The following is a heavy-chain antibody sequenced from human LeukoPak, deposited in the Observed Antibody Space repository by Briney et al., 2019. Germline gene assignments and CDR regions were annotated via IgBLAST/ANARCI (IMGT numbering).Heavy chain of an antibody. CDR1: GGSISSYY. Sequence: PSETLSLTCTVSGGSISSYYWSWIRQPPGKGLEWIGYIYYSGSTNYNPSLKSRVTISVDTSKNQFSLKLSSVTAADTAVYYCARAVRYYDSSGYSYYFDYWGQGTPVTVSS. CDR3: ARAVRYYDSSGYSYYFDY. D-gene: IGHD3-22*01. V-gene: IGHV4-59*01. J-gene: IGHJ4*02. CDR2: IYYSGST.